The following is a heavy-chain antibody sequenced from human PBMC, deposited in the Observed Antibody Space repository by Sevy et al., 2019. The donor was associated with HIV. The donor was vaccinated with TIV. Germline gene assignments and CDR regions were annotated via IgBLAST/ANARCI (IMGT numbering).Heavy chain of an antibody. Sequence: HGGSLRLSCAASGLPFSIAYMSWVRQAPGKGLEWIGHIKSKGDGATTDYAAPVKGRFIISRDDSKKMVYLQMNSLEIEDTAVYYCTWDDISKCDYWGQGALVTVSS. V-gene: IGHV3-15*01. J-gene: IGHJ4*02. CDR2: IKSKGDGATT. CDR1: GLPFSIAY. CDR3: TWDDISKCDY. D-gene: IGHD3-3*02.